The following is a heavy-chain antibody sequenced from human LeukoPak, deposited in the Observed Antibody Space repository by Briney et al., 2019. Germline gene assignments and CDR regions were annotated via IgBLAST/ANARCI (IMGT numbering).Heavy chain of an antibody. CDR1: GFPFSSYE. V-gene: IGHV3-48*03. CDR2: ISSSGSTI. CDR3: AKDGEEDEVATIPSGYFDY. D-gene: IGHD5-12*01. J-gene: IGHJ4*02. Sequence: PGGSLRLSCAASGFPFSSYEMNWVRQAPGKGLEWVSYISSSGSTIYYADSVKGRFTISRDNAKNSLYLQMNSLRAEDTALYYCAKDGEEDEVATIPSGYFDYWGQGTLVTASS.